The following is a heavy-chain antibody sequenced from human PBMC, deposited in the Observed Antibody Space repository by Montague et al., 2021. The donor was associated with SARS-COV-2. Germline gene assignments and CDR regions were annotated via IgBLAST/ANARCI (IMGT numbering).Heavy chain of an antibody. J-gene: IGHJ4*02. Sequence: SETLSLTCSVSGDSITNNYWSWIRQPPGKGLEWIGRMHYNGNTNFSPFSSSRLTMSADTSKNQFSLKLTSVTAADTAIYFCAGDRFDFGAGGQGTIDFWGQGTLVTVSS. CDR1: GDSITNNY. V-gene: IGHV4-4*07. CDR2: MHYNGNT. D-gene: IGHD3-10*01. CDR3: AGDRFDFGAGGQGTIDF.